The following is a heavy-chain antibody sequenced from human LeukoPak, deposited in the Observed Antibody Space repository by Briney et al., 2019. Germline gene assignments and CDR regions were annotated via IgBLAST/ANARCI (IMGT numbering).Heavy chain of an antibody. CDR1: GLTFDDYG. V-gene: IGHV3-23*01. D-gene: IGHD3-22*01. Sequence: AGGSLRLSCAASGLTFDDYGMRWVRQAPGKGLEWVSAISASGGSTYYADSVKGRFTISRDNFKNTLYLQMNSLRAEDTAVNYCAKTPLYYFDNSTYPEDAFDIWGQGTMVTVSS. J-gene: IGHJ3*02. CDR2: ISASGGST. CDR3: AKTPLYYFDNSTYPEDAFDI.